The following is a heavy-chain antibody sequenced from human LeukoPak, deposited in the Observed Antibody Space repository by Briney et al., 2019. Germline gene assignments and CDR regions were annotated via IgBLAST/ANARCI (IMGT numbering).Heavy chain of an antibody. V-gene: IGHV4-39*02. D-gene: IGHD5-24*01. CDR2: IYYSGST. CDR1: GGSFSSSSYY. Sequence: NPSETLSLTCTVSGGSFSSSSYYWGWVHQPPGKGLEWIGTIYYSGSTYYNPSLRSRVTISVDTSKNHFSLKLSSVTAADTAVYYCARIEMATILWGQGTLVTVSS. J-gene: IGHJ4*02. CDR3: ARIEMATIL.